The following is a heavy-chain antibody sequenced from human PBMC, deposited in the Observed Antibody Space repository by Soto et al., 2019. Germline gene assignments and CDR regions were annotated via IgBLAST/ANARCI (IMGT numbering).Heavy chain of an antibody. CDR1: GYSFTSYW. V-gene: IGHV5-51*01. CDR2: IYPGDSDT. Sequence: GESLKISCKGSGYSFTSYWIGWVRQMPGKGLEWMGIIYPGDSDTRYSPSFQGQVTISADKSISTAYLQWSSLKASDTAMYYCARGQGYSSSPAHYYYYGMDVWGQGTKVPVSS. J-gene: IGHJ6*02. D-gene: IGHD6-6*01. CDR3: ARGQGYSSSPAHYYYYGMDV.